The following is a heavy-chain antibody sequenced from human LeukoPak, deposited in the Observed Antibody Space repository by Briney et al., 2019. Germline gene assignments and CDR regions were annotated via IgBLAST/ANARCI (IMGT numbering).Heavy chain of an antibody. CDR2: IYSAGGT. Sequence: GGSLRLSCAASGFTVSSNYMTWVRQAPGKGLEWVSLIYSAGGTYYTDSVKGRFTISRHSSKNTLYLQMNSLRGDDTAVYYCARLLMGYGHPVFDYWGQGTLVTVSS. V-gene: IGHV3-53*04. CDR1: GFTVSSNY. CDR3: ARLLMGYGHPVFDY. J-gene: IGHJ4*02. D-gene: IGHD1-1*01.